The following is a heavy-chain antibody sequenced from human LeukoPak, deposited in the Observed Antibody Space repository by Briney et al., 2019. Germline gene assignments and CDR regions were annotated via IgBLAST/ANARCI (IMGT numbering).Heavy chain of an antibody. CDR1: GFTFSSYW. D-gene: IGHD5-18*01. J-gene: IGHJ4*02. V-gene: IGHV3-74*01. Sequence: GGSLRLSCAASGFTFSSYWMHWVRQAPGKGLVWVSRINSDGSSTSYADSVKGRFTISRDNAKNTLYLQMNSLRAEDTAVYYCARHGYSYGYPGYWGQGTLVTVSS. CDR3: ARHGYSYGYPGY. CDR2: INSDGSST.